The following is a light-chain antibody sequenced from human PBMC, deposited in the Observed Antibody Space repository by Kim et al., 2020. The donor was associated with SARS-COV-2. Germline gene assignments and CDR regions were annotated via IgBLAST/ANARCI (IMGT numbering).Light chain of an antibody. V-gene: IGKV3-20*01. CDR3: HQYGSSPRT. CDR2: GAS. CDR1: QSVSSSY. J-gene: IGKJ1*01. Sequence: APGEGAALSCRASQSVSSSYLAWYQQKPGQAPRLLIYGASSRATGIPDRFSGSGSGTDFTLTISRLEPEDFAVYYCHQYGSSPRTFGRGTKVDIK.